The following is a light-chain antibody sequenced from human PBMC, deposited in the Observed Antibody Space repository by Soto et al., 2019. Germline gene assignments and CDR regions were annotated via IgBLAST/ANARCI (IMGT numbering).Light chain of an antibody. V-gene: IGKV1-9*01. J-gene: IGKJ5*01. CDR3: QQLNSFPFI. Sequence: DIQLTQSPSFLSASVGDRVTITCRASQAIDTYLAWYQKKPGKAPKLLIYAASLLQSGVPSRFSGGGSGTEFTLTINSLQPEDFANYYCQQLNSFPFIFGQGTLLEIK. CDR1: QAIDTY. CDR2: AAS.